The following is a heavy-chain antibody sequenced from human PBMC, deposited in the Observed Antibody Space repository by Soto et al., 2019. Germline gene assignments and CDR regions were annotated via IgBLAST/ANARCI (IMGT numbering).Heavy chain of an antibody. CDR2: ISYDGSKK. D-gene: IGHD5-12*01. V-gene: IGHV3-30*18. Sequence: GGSLRLSCAASGFTFSSYGMHWVRQAPGKGLEWVAVISYDGSKKYYADSVKGRFTISRDNSKNTLYLQMNSLRAEDTAVYYCAEGLDGYNTPSDYWGQGTLVTVSS. CDR1: GFTFSSYG. CDR3: AEGLDGYNTPSDY. J-gene: IGHJ4*02.